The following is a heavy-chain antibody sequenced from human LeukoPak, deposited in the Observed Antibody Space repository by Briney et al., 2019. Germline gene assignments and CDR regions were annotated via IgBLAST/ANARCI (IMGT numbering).Heavy chain of an antibody. J-gene: IGHJ4*02. CDR1: GFTFSSTW. Sequence: GGSLRLSCAASGFTFSSTWMSWVRQAPGKGLEWVANINQDGSVRYFLDSVKGRFTISRDNAKNSLYLQMNSLRAEDTAVYYCARERYSGTYSFDYWGQGPLVTVSS. CDR3: ARERYSGTYSFDY. CDR2: INQDGSVR. V-gene: IGHV3-7*01. D-gene: IGHD1-26*01.